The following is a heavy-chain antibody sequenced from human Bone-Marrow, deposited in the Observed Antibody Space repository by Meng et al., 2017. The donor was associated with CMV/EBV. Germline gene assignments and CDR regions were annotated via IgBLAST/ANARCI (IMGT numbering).Heavy chain of an antibody. CDR2: INHSGST. CDR3: ARTYYDFWSGNDHPGTYGMDV. J-gene: IGHJ6*02. Sequence: SQTLSLTCSVYGGSFSGYYWSWIRQPPGKGLEWIGEINHSGSTNYNPSLKSRVTIPVDTSKNQFSLKLSSVTAADTAVYYCARTYYDFWSGNDHPGTYGMDVWGQGTTVTVSS. V-gene: IGHV4-34*01. D-gene: IGHD3-3*01. CDR1: GGSFSGYY.